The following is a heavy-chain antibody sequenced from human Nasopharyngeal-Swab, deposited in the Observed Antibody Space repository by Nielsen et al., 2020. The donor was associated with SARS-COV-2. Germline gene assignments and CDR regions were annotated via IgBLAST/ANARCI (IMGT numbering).Heavy chain of an antibody. D-gene: IGHD6-13*01. Sequence: GESPKISCAALGFTFSSYATHWVPQAPGKGLEWVAVISYDGSKKYYADSVKGRFTISRDNSKNTLYLQMNSLRAEDTAVYYCARDQGSSWYTYYYYYGMDVWGQGTTVTVSS. CDR3: ARDQGSSWYTYYYYYGMDV. V-gene: IGHV3-30-3*01. CDR2: ISYDGSKK. J-gene: IGHJ6*02. CDR1: GFTFSSYA.